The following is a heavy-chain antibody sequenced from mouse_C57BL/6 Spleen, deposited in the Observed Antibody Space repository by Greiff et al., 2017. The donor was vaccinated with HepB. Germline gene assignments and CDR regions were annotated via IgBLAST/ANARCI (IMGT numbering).Heavy chain of an antibody. CDR2: ISYDGSN. CDR3: ARDLLRPYAMDY. V-gene: IGHV3-6*01. D-gene: IGHD1-2*01. CDR1: GYSITSGYY. J-gene: IGHJ4*01. Sequence: EVQLKESGPGLVKPSQSLSLTCSVTGYSITSGYYWNWIRQFPGNKLEWMGYISYDGSNNYNPSLKNRISITRDTSKNQFFLKLNSVTTEDTATYYCARDLLRPYAMDYWGQGTSVTVSS.